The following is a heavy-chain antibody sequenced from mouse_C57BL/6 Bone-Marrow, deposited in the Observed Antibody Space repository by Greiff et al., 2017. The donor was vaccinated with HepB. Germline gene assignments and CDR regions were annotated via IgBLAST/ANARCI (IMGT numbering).Heavy chain of an antibody. CDR2: IDPENGDT. V-gene: IGHV14-4*01. Sequence: VQLQQSGAELVRPGASVKLSCTASGFNIKDDYMHWVKQRPEQGLEWIGWIDPENGDTEYASKFQGKATITADTSSTTAYLQRSSLTSEDTAVYYCTTMSATRYYFDYWGQGTTLTVSS. CDR3: TTMSATRYYFDY. J-gene: IGHJ2*01. CDR1: GFNIKDDY.